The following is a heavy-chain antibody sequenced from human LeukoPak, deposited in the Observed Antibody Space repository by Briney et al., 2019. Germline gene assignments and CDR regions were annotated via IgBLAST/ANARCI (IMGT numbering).Heavy chain of an antibody. CDR1: GGTFSSYA. CDR3: ARDAWLVGATNLYYFDH. D-gene: IGHD1-26*01. CDR2: IIPILGIA. Sequence: SVKVSCKASGGTFSSYAISWVRQAPGQGLEWMGRIIPILGIANYAQKFQGRVTITADKSTSTAYMELSSLRSEDTAVYYCARDAWLVGATNLYYFDHWGQGTLVTVSS. V-gene: IGHV1-69*04. J-gene: IGHJ4*02.